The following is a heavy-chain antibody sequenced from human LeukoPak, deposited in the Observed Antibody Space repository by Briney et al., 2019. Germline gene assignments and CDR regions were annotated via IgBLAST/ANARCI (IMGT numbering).Heavy chain of an antibody. J-gene: IGHJ4*02. Sequence: GGSLRLSCTASGFTFGDYAMSWVRQAPGKGLEWVGFIRSKAYGGTTEYAASVKGRFTISRDDSKSIAYLQMNSLKTEDTAVYYCTRVWNNGSFDYWGQGTLVTVSS. D-gene: IGHD1-26*01. CDR3: TRVWNNGSFDY. V-gene: IGHV3-49*04. CDR2: IRSKAYGGTT. CDR1: GFTFGDYA.